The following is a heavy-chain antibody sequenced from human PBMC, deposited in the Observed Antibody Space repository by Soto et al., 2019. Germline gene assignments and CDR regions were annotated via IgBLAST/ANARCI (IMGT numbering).Heavy chain of an antibody. D-gene: IGHD3-10*01. J-gene: IGHJ3*02. V-gene: IGHV3-11*06. CDR1: GFTFSDYY. Sequence: GGSLRLSCAASGFTFSDYYMSWIRQAPGKGLEWVSYISSSSSYTNYTDSVKGRFTISRDNAKNSLYLQMNSLRAEDTVVYYWARAPQQPTYYYGSGSYYNPPYGPFDIWGQGTMVTVSS. CDR3: ARAPQQPTYYYGSGSYYNPPYGPFDI. CDR2: ISSSSSYT.